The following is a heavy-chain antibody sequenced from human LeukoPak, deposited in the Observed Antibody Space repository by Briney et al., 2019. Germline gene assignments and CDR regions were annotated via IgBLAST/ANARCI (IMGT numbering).Heavy chain of an antibody. CDR2: IYYSGST. J-gene: IGHJ3*02. CDR1: GGSISSYY. Sequence: SETLSLTCTVSGGSISSYYWSWIRQPPGKGLEWIGYIYYSGSTNYNPSLKSRVTISVDTSKNQFSLKLSSVTAADTAVYYCYGSGSYYTTDAFDIWGQGTMVTVSS. D-gene: IGHD3-10*01. V-gene: IGHV4-59*12. CDR3: YGSGSYYTTDAFDI.